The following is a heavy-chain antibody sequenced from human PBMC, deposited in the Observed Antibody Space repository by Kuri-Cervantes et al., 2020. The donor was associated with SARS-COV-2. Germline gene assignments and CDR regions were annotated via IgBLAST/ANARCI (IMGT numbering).Heavy chain of an antibody. CDR2: INPSGGST. J-gene: IGHJ6*02. D-gene: IGHD1-26*01. V-gene: IGHV1-46*01. Sequence: ASVKVSCKASGYRFTSKYMRWVRQAPGQGLEWMGLINPSGGSTNYAQNFQGRLSVTCDTSTNTVYMVLSGLTSADTAIYFCAREGGWGSVWLADVLSTTSHSYGMDVWGQGTTVTVSS. CDR3: AREGGWGSVWLADVLSTTSHSYGMDV. CDR1: GYRFTSKY.